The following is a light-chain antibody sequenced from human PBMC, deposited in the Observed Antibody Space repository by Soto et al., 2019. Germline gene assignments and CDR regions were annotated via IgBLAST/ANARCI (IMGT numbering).Light chain of an antibody. CDR3: QQRSNWLT. J-gene: IGKJ4*01. CDR1: QSVSSY. V-gene: IGKV3-11*01. CDR2: DAS. Sequence: EIVLTQSPATLSLSPGERATLSCRASQSVSSYLAWYQHKPGQAPRLLIYDASNRATGIPARFSGSESGTDFALTISSLEPEDFAVYYCQQRSNWLTFGGGTKVEIK.